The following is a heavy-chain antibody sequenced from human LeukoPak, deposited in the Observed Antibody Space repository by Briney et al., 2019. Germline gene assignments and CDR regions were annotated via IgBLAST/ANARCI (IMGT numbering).Heavy chain of an antibody. V-gene: IGHV4-31*03. D-gene: IGHD3-22*01. CDR3: ARVSSGYYDFDY. CDR2: IYYSGST. CDR1: GGSISSGGYY. Sequence: PSQTLSLTCTVSGGSISSGGYYWSWIRQHPGKGLGWIGYIYYSGSTYYNPSLKSRVTISVDTSKNQFSLKLSSVTAADTAVYYCARVSSGYYDFDYWGQGTLVTVSS. J-gene: IGHJ4*02.